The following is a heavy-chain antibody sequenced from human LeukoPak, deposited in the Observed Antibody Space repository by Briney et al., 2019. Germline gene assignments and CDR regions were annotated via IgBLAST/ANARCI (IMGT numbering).Heavy chain of an antibody. Sequence: PGGSLRLSCAASGFTFSSYGMHWVRQAPGKGREWVAVIWYDGSNKYYADSGKGRFTISRDNSKNPLYLQMNSLRAEDTAVYYCAKDAEVAAADLIDYWGQGTLVTVSS. CDR1: GFTFSSYG. J-gene: IGHJ4*02. D-gene: IGHD6-13*01. CDR2: IWYDGSNK. V-gene: IGHV3-33*06. CDR3: AKDAEVAAADLIDY.